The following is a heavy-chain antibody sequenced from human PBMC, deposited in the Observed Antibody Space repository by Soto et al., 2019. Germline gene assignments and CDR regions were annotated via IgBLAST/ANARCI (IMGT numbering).Heavy chain of an antibody. CDR2: ISNNGGRT. CDR3: VKIGTTNRNFFDH. Sequence: PGGSLRLSCAASGFTFSSYAMHWVRQAPGKGLEYVSAISNNGGRTYYADSVKGRCTISRDNSKNTVYLQMSSLRPEDTAMYRCVKIGTTNRNFFDHWGQGILVTVSS. CDR1: GFTFSSYA. D-gene: IGHD1-26*01. J-gene: IGHJ4*02. V-gene: IGHV3-64D*06.